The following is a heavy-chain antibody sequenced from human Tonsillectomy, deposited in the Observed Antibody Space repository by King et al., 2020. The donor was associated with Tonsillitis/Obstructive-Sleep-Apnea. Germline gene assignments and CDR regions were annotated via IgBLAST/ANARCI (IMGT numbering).Heavy chain of an antibody. Sequence: LQLQESGSGLVKPSQTLSLTCAVSGGSISSGGYSWSWIRQPPGKGLEWIGYIFHSGSTYYSPSLKSRVTISLDRSKNQFSLKLSSVTAADTAVHYCARESYCGGDCYSNAFDIWGQGTMVTVSS. CDR1: GGSISSGGYS. CDR3: ARESYCGGDCYSNAFDI. J-gene: IGHJ3*02. V-gene: IGHV4-30-2*01. CDR2: IFHSGST. D-gene: IGHD2-21*02.